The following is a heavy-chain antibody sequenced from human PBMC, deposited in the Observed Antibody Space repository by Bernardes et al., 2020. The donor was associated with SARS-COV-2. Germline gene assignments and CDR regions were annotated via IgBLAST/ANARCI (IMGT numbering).Heavy chain of an antibody. CDR3: TTDWSGYCSSTSCSNYYYYGMDV. D-gene: IGHD2-2*01. V-gene: IGHV3-21*03. CDR2: ISSSSSYI. J-gene: IGHJ6*02. CDR1: GFTFSSYS. Sequence: GGSLRLSCAASGFTFSSYSMNWVRQAPGKGLEWVSSISSSSSYIYYADSVKGRFTISRDNAKNSLYLQMNSLRAEDTAVYYCTTDWSGYCSSTSCSNYYYYGMDVWGQGTTVTVSS.